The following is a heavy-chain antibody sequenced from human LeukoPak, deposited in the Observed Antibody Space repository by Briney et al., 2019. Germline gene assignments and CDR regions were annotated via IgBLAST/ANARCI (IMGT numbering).Heavy chain of an antibody. CDR1: GYTFTGYY. CDR2: INPNSGGT. CDR3: ARVGYCSSTSCYDDAFDI. D-gene: IGHD2-2*01. J-gene: IGHJ3*02. V-gene: IGHV1-2*02. Sequence: ASVKVSCKASGYTFTGYYMHWVRQAPGQGLEWRGWINPNSGGTNYAQKFQGRVTMTRDTSISTAYMELSRLRSDDTAVYYCARVGYCSSTSCYDDAFDIWGQGTMVTVSS.